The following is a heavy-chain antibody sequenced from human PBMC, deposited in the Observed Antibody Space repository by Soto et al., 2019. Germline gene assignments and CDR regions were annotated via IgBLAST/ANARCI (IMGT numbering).Heavy chain of an antibody. CDR2: IWYDGSNK. CDR3: ARGGIAVAGRLDY. V-gene: IGHV3-33*01. D-gene: IGHD6-19*01. J-gene: IGHJ4*02. CDR1: GFTFSSYG. Sequence: QVQLVESGGGVVQPGRSLRLSCAASGFTFSSYGMHWVRQAPGKGLEWVAVIWYDGSNKYYADSVKGRFTISRDNSKNTRYRQMNSLRAEDTAVYYWARGGIAVAGRLDYWGQGTLVTVSS.